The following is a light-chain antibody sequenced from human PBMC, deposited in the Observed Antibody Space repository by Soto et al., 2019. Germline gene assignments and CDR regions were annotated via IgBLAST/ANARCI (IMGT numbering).Light chain of an antibody. Sequence: DIKMTQSPSSLSASVGDRVTITCRASQSISSYLNWYQQKPGKAPKLLIYAASSLQSGVPSRFSGSGSGTDFVLTISSLQPEDSATYYCQQLDSMPITFGQGTLLEVK. CDR2: AAS. J-gene: IGKJ5*01. V-gene: IGKV1-39*01. CDR3: QQLDSMPIT. CDR1: QSISSY.